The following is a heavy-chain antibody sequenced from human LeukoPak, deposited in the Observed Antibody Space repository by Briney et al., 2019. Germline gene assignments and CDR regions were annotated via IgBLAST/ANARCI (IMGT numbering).Heavy chain of an antibody. J-gene: IGHJ4*02. D-gene: IGHD3-9*01. CDR2: IRYDGSNK. CDR3: GTGILRYFDWLPFGDY. Sequence: PGGSLRLSCAASGFTFSSYGMHWVRQAPGKGLEWVAFIRYDGSNKYYADSVKGRFTISRDNSKNTLYLQMNSLRAEDTAVYYCGTGILRYFDWLPFGDYWGQGTLVTVSS. V-gene: IGHV3-30*02. CDR1: GFTFSSYG.